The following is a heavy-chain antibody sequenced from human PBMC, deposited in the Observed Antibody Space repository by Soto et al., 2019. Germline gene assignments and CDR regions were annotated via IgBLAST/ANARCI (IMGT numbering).Heavy chain of an antibody. CDR2: ISPMFGKA. V-gene: IGHV1-69*01. J-gene: IGHJ4*02. CDR3: AREVEVHTPVFGF. Sequence: QVPLVQSGAEVKRPGSSVKVSCKASGGTFNNYAINWVRQAPGQGLEWMGDISPMFGKANSAQKFQGRVKISADDSTATAYLELSSLRSEDTALYYCAREVEVHTPVFGFWGQGSLVTVSS. D-gene: IGHD3-16*01. CDR1: GGTFNNYA.